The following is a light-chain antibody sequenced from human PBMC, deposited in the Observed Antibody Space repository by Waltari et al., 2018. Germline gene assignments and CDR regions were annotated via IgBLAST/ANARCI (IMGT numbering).Light chain of an antibody. V-gene: IGLV2-14*03. CDR3: NSYTSGRTWV. J-gene: IGLJ3*02. CDR2: DVN. CDR1: SSDVGGNNH. Sequence: QSALTQPASVSGSPGQSIIISCTGTSSDVGGNNHVSWFLHHPGKAPKLMIHDVNERPSGVSSRFSGSKSGNTASLTISVLQAEDEAIYYCNSYTSGRTWVFGGGTRLTVL.